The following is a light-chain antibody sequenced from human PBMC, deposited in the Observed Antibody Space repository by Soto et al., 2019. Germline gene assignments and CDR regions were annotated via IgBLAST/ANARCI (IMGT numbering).Light chain of an antibody. V-gene: IGKV3-20*01. CDR1: QSVRSSY. CDR2: GAS. Sequence: EIVFTQSPGTLSFSPGERATLSCRASQSVRSSYFAWYQQKPGQAPRLLIFGASTRAPGIPDRFSGSGSGTDFTLTISKLEPEDFALFYCQQYGNSPLTFGGGTKVDIK. J-gene: IGKJ4*01. CDR3: QQYGNSPLT.